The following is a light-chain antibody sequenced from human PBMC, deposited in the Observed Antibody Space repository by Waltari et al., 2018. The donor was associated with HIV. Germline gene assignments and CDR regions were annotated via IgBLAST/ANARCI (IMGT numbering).Light chain of an antibody. CDR3: GTWDSSLSAVV. J-gene: IGLJ2*01. Sequence: QSVLTQPPSVSAAPGQKVTISCSGSSSNIGHNYVSWYQQFPGTAPKLLISDNNKRPSGIPDRFSGSKSGTSATLGITGLQTGDEADYYCGTWDSSLSAVVFGGGTKLTVL. CDR2: DNN. CDR1: SSNIGHNY. V-gene: IGLV1-51*01.